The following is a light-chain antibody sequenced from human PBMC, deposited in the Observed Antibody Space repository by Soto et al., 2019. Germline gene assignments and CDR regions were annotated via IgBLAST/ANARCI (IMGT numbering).Light chain of an antibody. CDR1: SSDVGGYDY. J-gene: IGLJ1*01. CDR2: DVT. V-gene: IGLV2-14*01. CDR3: ISYASINTYV. Sequence: QSALTQPASVSGSPGQSITISCTGTSSDVGGYDYVSWYQQHPGKAPKLMIYDVTNQPSGVSNRFSGSKSGNTASLTISGLQAEDEADYYCISYASINTYVFGTVTNVTVL.